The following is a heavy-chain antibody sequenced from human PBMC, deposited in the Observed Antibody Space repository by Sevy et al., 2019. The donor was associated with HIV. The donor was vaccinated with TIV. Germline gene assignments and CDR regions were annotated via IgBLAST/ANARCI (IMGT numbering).Heavy chain of an antibody. CDR2: ISGSGGGK. Sequence: GGSLRFSCAASGFTFSSFAISWVRQAPGKGLEWVSDISGSGGGKKYADSVKGRFTVSRDNAQNTVFLQMNNLRGEDTGLYYCAKEFYRGSYLEDWGQGTLVTVSS. D-gene: IGHD3-10*01. V-gene: IGHV3-23*01. CDR3: AKEFYRGSYLED. CDR1: GFTFSSFA. J-gene: IGHJ4*02.